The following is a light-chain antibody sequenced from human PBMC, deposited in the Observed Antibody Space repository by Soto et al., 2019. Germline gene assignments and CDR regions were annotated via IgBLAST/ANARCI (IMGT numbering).Light chain of an antibody. CDR3: AAWDDSLNGRG. CDR2: SND. J-gene: IGLJ1*01. Sequence: QSVLTQPPSASGTPGQRVTVSCSGGTSNIGSNTVNWYQQLPGTAPKLLIFSNDQRPSGVPDRFSGSKSGTSASLAISGLRSEDEADYYCAAWDDSLNGRGFGTGTKVTVL. CDR1: TSNIGSNT. V-gene: IGLV1-44*01.